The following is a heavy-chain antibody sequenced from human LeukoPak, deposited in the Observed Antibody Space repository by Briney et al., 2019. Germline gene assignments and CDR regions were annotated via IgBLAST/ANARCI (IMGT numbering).Heavy chain of an antibody. J-gene: IGHJ5*02. CDR2: INHSVST. D-gene: IGHD3-22*01. Sequence: SSETLSLTCVVPVGSLLGYYWCWIRQPPGKGLGWIGEINHSVSTTYNPSLKSRVTISVDTSKNQFSLKLSSVTCADTTVPYFARGRMGDSSGYYGLRRNWFDPWGQGTLVTVSS. CDR1: VGSLLGYY. V-gene: IGHV4-34*01. CDR3: ARGRMGDSSGYYGLRRNWFDP.